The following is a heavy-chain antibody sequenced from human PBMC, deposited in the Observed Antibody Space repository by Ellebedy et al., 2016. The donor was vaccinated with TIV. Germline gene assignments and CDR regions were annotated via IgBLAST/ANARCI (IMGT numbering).Heavy chain of an antibody. Sequence: GGSLRLSXAASGFTFSSYSMNWVRQAPGKGLEWVSSISSSSSYIYYADSVKGRFTISRDNAKNSLYLQMNSLRAEDTAVYYCARERMVRGYFDLWGRGTLVTVSS. D-gene: IGHD3-10*01. CDR2: ISSSSSYI. CDR1: GFTFSSYS. J-gene: IGHJ2*01. CDR3: ARERMVRGYFDL. V-gene: IGHV3-21*01.